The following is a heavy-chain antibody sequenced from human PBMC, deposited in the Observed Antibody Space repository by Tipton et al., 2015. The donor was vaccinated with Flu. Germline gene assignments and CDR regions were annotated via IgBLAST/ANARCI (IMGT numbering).Heavy chain of an antibody. CDR3: VRGPPLGETYGGAFEY. D-gene: IGHD4-17*01. CDR2: VDHYGTT. CDR1: DGSFSGYY. Sequence: TLSLTCAVYDGSFSGYYSSWIRQPLGKGLEWIGEVDHYGTTNHNPSLRRRVTMSIDTSKNQFSLTLISVTAADTAVYFCVRGPPLGETYGGAFEYWGQGTLVTVSS. J-gene: IGHJ4*02. V-gene: IGHV4-34*01.